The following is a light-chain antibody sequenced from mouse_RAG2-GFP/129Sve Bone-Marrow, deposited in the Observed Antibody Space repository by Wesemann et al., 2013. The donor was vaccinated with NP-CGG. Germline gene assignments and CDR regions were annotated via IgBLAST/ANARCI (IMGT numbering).Light chain of an antibody. J-gene: IGKJ4*01. CDR2: RMS. CDR3: MQHLEYPFT. CDR1: QSLLDSDGKTY. V-gene: IGKV1-135*01. Sequence: DVVMTQTPLTLSVTIGQPASISCKSSQSLLDSDGKTYLNWLLQRPGQSPQLLIYRMSNLASGVPDRFSGSGSGTAFTLRISRVEAEDVGVYYCMQHLEYPFTFGSGTKLEIK.